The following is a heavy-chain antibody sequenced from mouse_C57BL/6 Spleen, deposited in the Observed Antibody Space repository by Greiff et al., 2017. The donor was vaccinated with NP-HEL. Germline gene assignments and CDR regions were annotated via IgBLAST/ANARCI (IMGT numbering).Heavy chain of an antibody. J-gene: IGHJ4*01. V-gene: IGHV14-4*01. Sequence: EVQLQQSGAELVRPGASVKLSCTASGFNIKDDYMHWVKQRPEQGLEWIGWIDPENGDTEYASKFQGKATITADTSSNTAYLQLSSLTSEDTAVYYCTTCGNYAMDYWGQGTSVTVSS. CDR3: TTCGNYAMDY. D-gene: IGHD1-1*02. CDR2: IDPENGDT. CDR1: GFNIKDDY.